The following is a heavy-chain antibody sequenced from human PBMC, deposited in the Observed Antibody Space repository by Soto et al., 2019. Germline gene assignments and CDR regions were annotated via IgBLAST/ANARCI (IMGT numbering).Heavy chain of an antibody. CDR2: IIPIFGTA. Sequence: QVQLVQSGAEVKKPGSSVKVSCKASGGTFSSYAISWVRQAPGQGLEWMGGIIPIFGTANYAQKFQGRVTITADESTSTAYMELRSLRSEDTAVYYCARDGGYCSGGSCYSFDYWGQGTLVTVSS. J-gene: IGHJ4*02. CDR3: ARDGGYCSGGSCYSFDY. V-gene: IGHV1-69*12. D-gene: IGHD2-15*01. CDR1: GGTFSSYA.